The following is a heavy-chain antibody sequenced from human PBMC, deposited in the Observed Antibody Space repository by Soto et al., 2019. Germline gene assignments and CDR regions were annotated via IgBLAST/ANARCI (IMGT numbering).Heavy chain of an antibody. CDR3: ARRRGYNQFDP. D-gene: IGHD6-25*01. Sequence: QLQLQESGPGLVKPSETLSLTCTVSGGSISSSSYYWGWIRQPPGKGLEWIGSIYYSGSTYYNPSLKSRVTISVDTSKNQFSLKLSSVTAADTAVYYCARRRGYNQFDPWGQGTLVTVSS. CDR1: GGSISSSSYY. V-gene: IGHV4-39*01. CDR2: IYYSGST. J-gene: IGHJ5*02.